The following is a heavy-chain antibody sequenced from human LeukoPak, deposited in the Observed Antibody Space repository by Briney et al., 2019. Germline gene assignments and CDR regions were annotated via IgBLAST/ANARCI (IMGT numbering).Heavy chain of an antibody. CDR2: IITIFGIT. CDR1: GGSFSSYA. CDR3: TRDDSGSYPGNYYRHV. D-gene: IGHD1-26*01. J-gene: IGHJ6*03. V-gene: IGHV1-69*05. Sequence: SVKVSCKAFGGSFSSYAVTWVRLAPAQGLDWMGRIITIFGITDYAQKFHGRVTVTTDESTSTVYMALSSLRSDDTTIYYCTRDDSGSYPGNYYRHVWGKGTTDTVSS.